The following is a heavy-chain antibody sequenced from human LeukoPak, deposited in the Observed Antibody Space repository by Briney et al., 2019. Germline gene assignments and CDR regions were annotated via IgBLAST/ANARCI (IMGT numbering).Heavy chain of an antibody. D-gene: IGHD2-21*02. Sequence: ASVRVSCKASGYTFSDNYIHWVRQAPGQGLEWVGWIKPNTGATHYSKRFQGRVTMTRDTSVSTAYMELTSLRSDDTAVYFCAREFRVVMTALLDYWGQGTLVIVSS. CDR1: GYTFSDNY. J-gene: IGHJ4*02. CDR3: AREFRVVMTALLDY. V-gene: IGHV1-2*02. CDR2: IKPNTGAT.